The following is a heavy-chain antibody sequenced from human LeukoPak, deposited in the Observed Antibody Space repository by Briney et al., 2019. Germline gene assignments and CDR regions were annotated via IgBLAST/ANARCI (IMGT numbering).Heavy chain of an antibody. Sequence: PGGSLRLSCTVSGFTVSSNSMSWVRQAPGKGLEWVSFIYSDNTHYSDSVKGRFTISRDNSKNTLYLQMNSLRAEDTAVYYCAKDDGWVQYANWGQGTLVTVSS. D-gene: IGHD5-24*01. V-gene: IGHV3-53*01. CDR2: IYSDNT. J-gene: IGHJ4*02. CDR3: AKDDGWVQYAN. CDR1: GFTVSSNS.